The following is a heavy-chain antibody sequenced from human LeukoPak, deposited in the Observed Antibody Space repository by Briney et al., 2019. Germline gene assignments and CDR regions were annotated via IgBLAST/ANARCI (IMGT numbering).Heavy chain of an antibody. D-gene: IGHD4-23*01. CDR2: ISYDGSNK. CDR1: GFTFSSYG. V-gene: IGHV3-30*18. Sequence: GGSLRLSCAASGFTFSSYGMHWVRQAPGKGLEWVAVISYDGSNKYYADSVKGRFTISRDNSKNTLYLQMNSLRAEDTAVYYCAKDWGAAVVTSWYFDLWGRGTLVTVSS. CDR3: AKDWGAAVVTSWYFDL. J-gene: IGHJ2*01.